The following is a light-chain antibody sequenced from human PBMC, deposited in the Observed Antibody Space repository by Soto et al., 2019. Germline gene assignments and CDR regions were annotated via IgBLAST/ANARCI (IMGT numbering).Light chain of an antibody. J-gene: IGKJ1*01. Sequence: DIQFPQSRTTLSASVVARVTITYRARQSISILLGWYQQKPGQDHKLLSYDASVVEREVPSMFSGSGSGTEFPLNISTLQPDDVPTYYRQHYNSFWPFGQGITVDIX. V-gene: IGKV1-5*01. CDR3: QHYNSFWP. CDR2: DAS. CDR1: QSISIL.